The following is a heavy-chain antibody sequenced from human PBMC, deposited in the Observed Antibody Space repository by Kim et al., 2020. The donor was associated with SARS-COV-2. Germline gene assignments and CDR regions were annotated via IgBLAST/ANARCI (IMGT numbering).Heavy chain of an antibody. D-gene: IGHD3-22*01. J-gene: IGHJ4*02. CDR3: AQEIGWLFGWKYFDY. CDR2: IKQDGSEK. Sequence: GGSLRLSCAASGFTFSSYWMSWVRQAPGKGLEWVANIKQDGSEKYYVDSVKGRFTISRDNAKNSLYLQMNSLRAEDTAVYYCAQEIGWLFGWKYFDYWGQGTLVTVSS. CDR1: GFTFSSYW. V-gene: IGHV3-7*03.